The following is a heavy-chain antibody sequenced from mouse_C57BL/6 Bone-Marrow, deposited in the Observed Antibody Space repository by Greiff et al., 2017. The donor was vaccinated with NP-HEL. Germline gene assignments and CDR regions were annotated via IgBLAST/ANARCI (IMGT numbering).Heavy chain of an antibody. CDR1: GFTFSDYY. CDR2: INYDGSST. Sequence: EVKLVESEGGLVQPGSSMKLSCTASGFTFSDYYMAWVRQVPEKGLEWVANINYDGSSTYYLDSLKSRFIISRDNAKNILYLQMSSLKSEDTATYYCAREGGLRRRTYAMDYWVKEPQSPSPQ. V-gene: IGHV5-16*01. D-gene: IGHD2-4*01. J-gene: IGHJ4*01. CDR3: AREGGLRRRTYAMDY.